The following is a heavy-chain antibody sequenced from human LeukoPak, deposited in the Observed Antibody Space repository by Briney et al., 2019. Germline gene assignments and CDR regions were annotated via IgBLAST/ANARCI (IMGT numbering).Heavy chain of an antibody. CDR1: GFTFSSYG. Sequence: GRSLRLSCAASGFTFSSYGMHWVRQAPGKGLEWVAVISYDGSDKYYADSVKGRFTISRDNSKNTLYLQMNSLRAEDTAVYYCAKPSRAASVAGHFDYWGQGPLVTVSS. J-gene: IGHJ4*02. V-gene: IGHV3-30*18. CDR2: ISYDGSDK. D-gene: IGHD6-19*01. CDR3: AKPSRAASVAGHFDY.